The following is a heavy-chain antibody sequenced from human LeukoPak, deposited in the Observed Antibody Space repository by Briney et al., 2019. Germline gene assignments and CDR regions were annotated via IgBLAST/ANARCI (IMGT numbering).Heavy chain of an antibody. Sequence: SVKVSCKASGGTFSSYAISWVRQAPGQGLEWMGGIIPIFGTANYAQKFQGRVTITADESTSTAYMELSRLRSEDTAVYYCAIPAALSEYYFDYWGQGTLVTVSS. CDR2: IIPIFGTA. D-gene: IGHD2-2*01. J-gene: IGHJ4*02. CDR3: AIPAALSEYYFDY. CDR1: GGTFSSYA. V-gene: IGHV1-69*01.